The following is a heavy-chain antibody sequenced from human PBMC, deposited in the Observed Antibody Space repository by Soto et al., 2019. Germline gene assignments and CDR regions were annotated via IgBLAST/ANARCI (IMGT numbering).Heavy chain of an antibody. Sequence: QVQLQQWGAGLLKPSETLSLTCAVYGGSFSGYYWTWIRQSPEKGLEWIGEVNPSGTTYYNPSLKTRVTISVHTPKNQVALKMSSVTAADTAVYYCARGIGYCSSINCYSSRRLRFDSWGQGTLVTVSS. D-gene: IGHD2-2*01. CDR1: GGSFSGYY. V-gene: IGHV4-34*01. CDR2: VNPSGTT. J-gene: IGHJ4*02. CDR3: ARGIGYCSSINCYSSRRLRFDS.